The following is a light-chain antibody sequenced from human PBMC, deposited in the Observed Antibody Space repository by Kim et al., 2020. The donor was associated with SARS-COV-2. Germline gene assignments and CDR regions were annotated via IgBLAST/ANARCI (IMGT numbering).Light chain of an antibody. Sequence: SLSPGKPAPISCSGEKLGEKYFCWYQQKSGQSPMFVSYQDTKRPSGIPERFSGSNSGNTATLTISGTQAMDEADYYCQAWGTAGVVFGGGTQLTVL. V-gene: IGLV3-1*01. CDR2: QDT. CDR3: QAWGTAGVV. CDR1: KLGEKY. J-gene: IGLJ2*01.